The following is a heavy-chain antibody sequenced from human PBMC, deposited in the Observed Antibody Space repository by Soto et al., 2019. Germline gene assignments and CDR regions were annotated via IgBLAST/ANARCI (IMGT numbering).Heavy chain of an antibody. CDR2: ISYDGSNK. J-gene: IGHJ4*02. Sequence: QVQLVESGGGVVQPGRSLRLSCAASGFTFSSYGMHWVRQAPGKGLEWVAVISYDGSNKYYADSVKGRFTISRDNSKNSLYLQMNSLRAEDTAVYYCAIARAYYYDSSALGDYWGQGTLVTVSS. CDR1: GFTFSSYG. V-gene: IGHV3-30*03. D-gene: IGHD3-22*01. CDR3: AIARAYYYDSSALGDY.